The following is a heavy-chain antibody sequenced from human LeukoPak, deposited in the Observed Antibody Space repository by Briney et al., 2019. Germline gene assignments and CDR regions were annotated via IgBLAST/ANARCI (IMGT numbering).Heavy chain of an antibody. J-gene: IGHJ5*02. CDR3: ARYSSGWSGTGFDP. CDR1: GYTLTELS. D-gene: IGHD6-19*01. Sequence: SCKVSGYTLTELSMHWVRQAPGKGLEWVANIKQDGSEKYYVDSVKGRFTISRDNAKNSLYLQMNSLRAEDTAVYYCARYSSGWSGTGFDPWGQGTLVTVSS. V-gene: IGHV3-7*01. CDR2: IKQDGSEK.